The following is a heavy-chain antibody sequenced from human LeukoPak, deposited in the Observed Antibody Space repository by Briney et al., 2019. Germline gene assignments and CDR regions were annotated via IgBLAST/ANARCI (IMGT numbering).Heavy chain of an antibody. J-gene: IGHJ6*02. CDR2: IDPSDSYT. CDR3: ARHGPYCSGGSCYSYYYYGMDV. CDR1: GYSFTSYW. D-gene: IGHD2-15*01. V-gene: IGHV5-10-1*01. Sequence: GESLKISCKGSGYSFTSYWISWVRQMPGKGLEWMGRIDPSDSYTNYSPSFQGHVTISADKSISTAYLQWSSLEASDTAMYYCARHGPYCSGGSCYSYYYYGMDVWGQGTTVTVSS.